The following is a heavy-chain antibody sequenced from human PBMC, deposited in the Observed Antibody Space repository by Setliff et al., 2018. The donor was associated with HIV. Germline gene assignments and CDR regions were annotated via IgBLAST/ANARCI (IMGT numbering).Heavy chain of an antibody. CDR2: IYYSGST. Sequence: SETLSLTCSVSGSSISGHYWSWIRQPPGKGLEWIGDIYYSGSTNYNPSPKSRVTISVDTSKNQFSLKLSSVTAADTAVYYCARTVTAIHTSGWYSFFDYWGQGTLVTVSS. J-gene: IGHJ4*02. CDR3: ARTVTAIHTSGWYSFFDY. V-gene: IGHV4-59*11. D-gene: IGHD6-19*01. CDR1: GSSISGHY.